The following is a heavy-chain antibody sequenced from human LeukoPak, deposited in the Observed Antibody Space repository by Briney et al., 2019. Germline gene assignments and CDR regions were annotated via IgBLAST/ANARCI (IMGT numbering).Heavy chain of an antibody. CDR1: GFTFSSYS. Sequence: PGGSLRLSCAASGFTFSSYSVNWVRQAPGKGLEWVSSISSSSSYIYYADSVKGRFTISRDNAKNSLYLQMNSLRAEDTAVYYCARDGDYGDYYYYYYMDVWGKGTTVTVSS. D-gene: IGHD4-17*01. CDR3: ARDGDYGDYYYYYYMDV. J-gene: IGHJ6*03. CDR2: ISSSSSYI. V-gene: IGHV3-21*01.